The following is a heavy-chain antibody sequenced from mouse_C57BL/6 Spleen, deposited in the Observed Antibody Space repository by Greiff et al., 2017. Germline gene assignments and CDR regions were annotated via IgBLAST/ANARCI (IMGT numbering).Heavy chain of an antibody. V-gene: IGHV5-17*01. CDR3: ARERDVTFDY. Sequence: EVMLVESGGGLVKPGGSLKLSCAASGFTFSDYGMHWVRQAPEKGLEWVAYISSGSSTIYYADTVKGRFTISRDNAKNTLFLQMTSLRSEATAMYYCARERDVTFDYWGQGTTLTVSS. D-gene: IGHD2-12*01. J-gene: IGHJ2*01. CDR1: GFTFSDYG. CDR2: ISSGSSTI.